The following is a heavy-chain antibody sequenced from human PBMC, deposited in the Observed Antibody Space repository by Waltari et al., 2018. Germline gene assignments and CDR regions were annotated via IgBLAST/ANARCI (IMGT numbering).Heavy chain of an antibody. D-gene: IGHD2-21*01. J-gene: IGHJ4*01. Sequence: EVQLVESGGGLVNPGGSLRLSCAASGFTFSASRMTWVRQAPGKGLEWVSSISSADYSLDADSMKGRFIISRDNAKNSLYLQMNGLSGEDTAVYYCARVIVYSDSPVCDFWGQGTLVIVSS. CDR3: ARVIVYSDSPVCDF. CDR1: GFTFSASR. CDR2: ISSADYS. V-gene: IGHV3-21*01.